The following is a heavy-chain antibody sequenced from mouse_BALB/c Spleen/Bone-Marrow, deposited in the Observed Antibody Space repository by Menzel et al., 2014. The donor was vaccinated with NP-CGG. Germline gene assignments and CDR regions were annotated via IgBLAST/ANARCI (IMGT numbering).Heavy chain of an antibody. CDR1: GFTFSSYT. CDR2: ISNGGGST. J-gene: IGHJ4*01. D-gene: IGHD1-1*01. CDR3: ARHGYYGSKGIDY. V-gene: IGHV5-12-2*01. Sequence: EVKLMESGGGLVQPGGSLKLSCAASGFTFSSYTMSWVRQTPEKRLEWVAYISNGGGSTYYPDTVKGRFTIARDKAKNTLYLQMSSLKSEDTAMYYCARHGYYGSKGIDYWGQGTSVTVSS.